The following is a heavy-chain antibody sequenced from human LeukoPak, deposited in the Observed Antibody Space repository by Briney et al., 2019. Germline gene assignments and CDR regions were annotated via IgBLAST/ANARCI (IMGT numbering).Heavy chain of an antibody. CDR3: ARHCSSTNCYLEY. J-gene: IGHJ4*02. D-gene: IGHD2-2*01. Sequence: VASVKVSCKASGSTFSSYAISWVRQAPGQGLEWVGGIIPMFGAATYAQKFQGRITITADESTSTAYMELSSLRSEDTAVYYCARHCSSTNCYLEYWGQGTLVTVSS. V-gene: IGHV1-69*13. CDR2: IIPMFGAA. CDR1: GSTFSSYA.